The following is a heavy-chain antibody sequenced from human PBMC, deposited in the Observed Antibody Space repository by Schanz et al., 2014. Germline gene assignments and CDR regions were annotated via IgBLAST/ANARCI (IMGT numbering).Heavy chain of an antibody. J-gene: IGHJ4*02. V-gene: IGHV1-18*04. CDR3: ARGVGASTYGPYYFDY. D-gene: IGHD1-26*01. CDR2: ISAYNGHT. Sequence: QVQLVQSGAEVKKPGASVKVSCKASGYTFTAYYIHWVRHTPGQGLEWMGWISAYNGHTNYAQKVQGRVSMTTDTSTSTAYMELRSLRSDDTAVYYCARGVGASTYGPYYFDYWGQGTLVTVSS. CDR1: GYTFTAYY.